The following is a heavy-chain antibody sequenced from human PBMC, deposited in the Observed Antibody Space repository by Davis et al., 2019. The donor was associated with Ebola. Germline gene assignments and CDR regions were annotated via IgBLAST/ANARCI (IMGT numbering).Heavy chain of an antibody. CDR3: ARDWAGLDV. D-gene: IGHD3-16*01. J-gene: IGHJ6*04. Sequence: PGGSLRLSCTVSGGSISSSSYYWGWIRQPPGKGLEWVATIPHVGSEKYYVDSVKGRFTSSRDNAKNSVYLQMNSLRVEDTAVYYCARDWAGLDVWGRGTTVTVSS. CDR2: IPHVGSEK. V-gene: IGHV3-7*01. CDR1: GGSISSSSYY.